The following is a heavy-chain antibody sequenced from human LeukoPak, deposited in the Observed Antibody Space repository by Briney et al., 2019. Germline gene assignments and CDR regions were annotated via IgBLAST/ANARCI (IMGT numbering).Heavy chain of an antibody. D-gene: IGHD3-22*01. CDR2: ISGSGGST. Sequence: GGTLRLSCAASGFTFSSYGMSWVRRAPGKGLEWVSAISGSGGSTYYADSVKGRFTISRDNSKNTLYLQMNSLRAEDTAVYYCAKSDYYDSSGYFYFDYWGQGTLVTVSS. J-gene: IGHJ4*02. CDR1: GFTFSSYG. V-gene: IGHV3-23*01. CDR3: AKSDYYDSSGYFYFDY.